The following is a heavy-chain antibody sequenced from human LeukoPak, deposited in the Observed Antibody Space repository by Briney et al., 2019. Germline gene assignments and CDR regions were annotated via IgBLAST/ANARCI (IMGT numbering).Heavy chain of an antibody. J-gene: IGHJ4*02. D-gene: IGHD3-16*01. Sequence: GESLKISCKGSGYSFPTYWIGWVRQMPGKGLEWMVIIYPNDSDTRYSPSFQGQVTISADKSISTAYLQWSSLKASDTAMYFCARFLGGAPEYWGQGTLVSVSS. CDR3: ARFLGGAPEY. CDR1: GYSFPTYW. V-gene: IGHV5-51*01. CDR2: IYPNDSDT.